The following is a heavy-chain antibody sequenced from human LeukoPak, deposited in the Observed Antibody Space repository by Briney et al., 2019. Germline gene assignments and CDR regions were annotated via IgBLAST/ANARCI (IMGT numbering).Heavy chain of an antibody. J-gene: IGHJ4*02. CDR1: GFTFSSYG. Sequence: GGSLRLSCAASGFTFSSYGMHWVRQAPGKGLEWVAVISYDGSNKYHADSVKGRFTISRDNSKNTLYLQVNSLRPEDTAVYYCAKDPSSVWYYFDYWGQGTPVTVSS. CDR3: AKDPSSVWYYFDY. D-gene: IGHD6-19*01. V-gene: IGHV3-30*18. CDR2: ISYDGSNK.